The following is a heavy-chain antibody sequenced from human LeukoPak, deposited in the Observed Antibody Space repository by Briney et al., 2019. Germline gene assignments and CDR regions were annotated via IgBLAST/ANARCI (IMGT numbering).Heavy chain of an antibody. CDR3: ASSHQAGIAANYYYGMDV. V-gene: IGHV4-34*01. CDR2: INHSGST. CDR1: GGSFSGYY. Sequence: PSETPSLTCAVYGGSFSGYYWSWIRQPPGKGLEWIGEINHSGSTSYNPSLKSRVTISVDTSKNQFSLKLSSVTAADTAVYYCASSHQAGIAANYYYGMDVWGQGTTVTVSS. J-gene: IGHJ6*02. D-gene: IGHD6-13*01.